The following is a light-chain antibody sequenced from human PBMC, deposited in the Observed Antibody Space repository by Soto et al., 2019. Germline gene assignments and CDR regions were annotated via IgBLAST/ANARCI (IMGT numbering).Light chain of an antibody. V-gene: IGLV3-1*01. J-gene: IGLJ1*01. Sequence: SYELTQPSSVSVSPGQTASITCSGEKLGDKYACWYQQKPGQSPVLVIYQDNKRPSGIPERLSGSNSGNTATLTISGTQTMDEAHYYRQAWDSSTYVLGTGTKVTV. CDR2: QDN. CDR3: QAWDSSTYV. CDR1: KLGDKY.